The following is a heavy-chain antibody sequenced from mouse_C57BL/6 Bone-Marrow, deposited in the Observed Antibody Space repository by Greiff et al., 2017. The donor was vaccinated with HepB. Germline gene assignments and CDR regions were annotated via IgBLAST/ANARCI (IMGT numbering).Heavy chain of an antibody. J-gene: IGHJ4*01. D-gene: IGHD2-3*01. CDR1: GYTFTSYW. Sequence: QVQLQQPGAELVKPGASVKLSCKASGYTFTSYWMQWVKQRPGQGLEWIGEIDPSDSYTNYNQKFKGKATLTVDTSSSTAYMQLSSLTSEDSAVYYCARDGYFPYAMDYWGRGTSVTVSS. CDR2: IDPSDSYT. V-gene: IGHV1-50*01. CDR3: ARDGYFPYAMDY.